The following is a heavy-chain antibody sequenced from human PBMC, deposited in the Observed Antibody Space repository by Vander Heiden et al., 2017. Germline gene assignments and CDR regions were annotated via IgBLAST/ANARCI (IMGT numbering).Heavy chain of an antibody. D-gene: IGHD3-22*01. V-gene: IGHV3-49*05. CDR3: TRATMIVVVITFFDY. CDR2: IRSKAYGGTT. J-gene: IGHJ4*02. Sequence: EVQLVESGGGLVKPGRSLRLSCTASGFTFGDYAMSWFPQGPGKGLEGVGFIRSKAYGGTTEYAASVKGRFTISRDDSKSIAYLQMNSLKTEDTAVYYCTRATMIVVVITFFDYWGQGTLVTVSS. CDR1: GFTFGDYA.